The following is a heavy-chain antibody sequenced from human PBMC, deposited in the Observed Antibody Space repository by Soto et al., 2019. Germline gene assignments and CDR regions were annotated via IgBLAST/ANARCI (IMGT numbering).Heavy chain of an antibody. D-gene: IGHD1-1*01. V-gene: IGHV3-30-3*01. Sequence: QVQLVESGGGVVQPGRSLRLSCAASGFIFSTYGMHWVRQAPGKGLEWVAVVSYDGSDQYYADSVKGRVTVSRDNYEDTLYLQMNSLRTEDTAVYYCTRVGTPYFDDWGRGTLVTVSS. CDR3: TRVGTPYFDD. J-gene: IGHJ4*02. CDR1: GFIFSTYG. CDR2: VSYDGSDQ.